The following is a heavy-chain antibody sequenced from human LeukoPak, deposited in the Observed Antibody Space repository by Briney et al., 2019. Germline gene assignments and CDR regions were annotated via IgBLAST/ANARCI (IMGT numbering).Heavy chain of an antibody. V-gene: IGHV4-39*01. CDR2: IYYGGTT. D-gene: IGHD6-19*01. CDR1: GGSITTSTSY. CDR3: ARFRYSSGWFDY. Sequence: SETLSLTCTASGGSITTSTSYWGWIRQPPGKGLEWIGSIYYGGTTFYNPSLKSRVTISVDTSKNQFSLNLSSVTATDTAVYYCARFRYSSGWFDYWGQGTLVTVSS. J-gene: IGHJ4*02.